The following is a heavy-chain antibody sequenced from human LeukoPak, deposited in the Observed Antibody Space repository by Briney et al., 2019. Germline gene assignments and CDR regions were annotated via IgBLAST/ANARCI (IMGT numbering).Heavy chain of an antibody. CDR1: GFNFNLYT. V-gene: IGHV3-30-3*01. CDR3: ATPGGTYLLWAPFQN. CDR2: FSYDGSSK. D-gene: IGHD2-15*01. J-gene: IGHJ1*01. Sequence: GGSLRLSCAASGFNFNLYTMHWVRQAPGKGLEWVAVFSYDGSSKYYADSAMGRFTISRDNSKNMLYLQMNSLRAEDTAVYYCATPGGTYLLWAPFQNWGQGTLVTVSS.